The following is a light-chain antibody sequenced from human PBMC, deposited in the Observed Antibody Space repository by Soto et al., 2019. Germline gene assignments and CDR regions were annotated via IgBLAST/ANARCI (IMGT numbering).Light chain of an antibody. V-gene: IGKV3D-20*01. CDR3: QQYGSTPWT. Sequence: VVLTQFPGTLSLSPGERATLSCGASQRVSNNFLGWYQQKPGLPPRLLIYDATSRANGIPERFSGRGSGTHFTLTISRLEPEDFAVYYCQQYGSTPWTVGRGTKVDIK. CDR1: QRVSNNF. J-gene: IGKJ1*01. CDR2: DAT.